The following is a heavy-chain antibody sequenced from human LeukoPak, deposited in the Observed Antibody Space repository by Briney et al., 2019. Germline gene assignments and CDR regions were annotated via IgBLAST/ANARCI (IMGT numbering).Heavy chain of an antibody. CDR3: AREVLGRLFDF. CDR2: ISYDGSNK. J-gene: IGHJ4*02. D-gene: IGHD3-16*01. V-gene: IGHV3-30*04. CDR1: GFTFSSYT. Sequence: GRSLRLSCEASGFTFSSYTMHWVRQAPGKGLEWVAVISYDGSNKYDTDSVQDRFTISRDNSKNTLFLQMNSLRAEDTAVYYCAREVLGRLFDFWGQGTLVTVSS.